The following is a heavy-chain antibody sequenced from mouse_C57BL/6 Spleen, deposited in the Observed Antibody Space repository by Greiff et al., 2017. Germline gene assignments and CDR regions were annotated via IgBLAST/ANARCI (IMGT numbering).Heavy chain of an antibody. CDR1: GFTFSNYW. CDR2: IRLKSDNYAT. V-gene: IGHV6-3*01. D-gene: IGHD2-4*01. Sequence: EVKLVESGGGLVQPGGSMKLSCVASGFTFSNYWMNWVRQSPEKGLEWVAKIRLKSDNYATHYAESGKGRFTIARDDSKRRVDLQRNNLRAEDTVIYYCTGLRRLYWDFDVWGTGTTVTVSS. J-gene: IGHJ1*03. CDR3: TGLRRLYWDFDV.